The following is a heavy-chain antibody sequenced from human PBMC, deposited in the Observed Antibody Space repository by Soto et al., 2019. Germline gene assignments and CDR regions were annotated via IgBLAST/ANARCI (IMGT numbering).Heavy chain of an antibody. Sequence: GGSLRLSCAASGFTFSSYGMHWVRQAPGKGLEWVAVISYDGSNKYYADSVKGRFSISRDNSKNTLYLQMNSLRAEDTAVYYCAKGHCTNGVCYEVYYFDYWGQGTLVTVSS. J-gene: IGHJ4*02. CDR1: GFTFSSYG. CDR3: AKGHCTNGVCYEVYYFDY. V-gene: IGHV3-30*18. CDR2: ISYDGSNK. D-gene: IGHD2-8*01.